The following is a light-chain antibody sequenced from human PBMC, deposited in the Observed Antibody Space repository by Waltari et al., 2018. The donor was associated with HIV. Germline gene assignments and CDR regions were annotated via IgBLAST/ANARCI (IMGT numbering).Light chain of an antibody. CDR2: GNS. Sequence: QSVLTQPPSVSGAPGQRVTISCTGSSSNIGAGYDVHWYQHLPGTVPKLLICGNSDRPSGVPDRFSVPKSGTSASLAITGLQAEDEAHYYCQSYDSSLSGWVFGGGTKLTVL. J-gene: IGLJ3*02. CDR3: QSYDSSLSGWV. V-gene: IGLV1-40*01. CDR1: SSNIGAGYD.